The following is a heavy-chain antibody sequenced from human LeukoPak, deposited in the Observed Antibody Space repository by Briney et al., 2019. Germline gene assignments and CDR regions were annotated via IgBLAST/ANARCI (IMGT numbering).Heavy chain of an antibody. CDR2: ISYDGSNK. D-gene: IGHD4-17*01. Sequence: PGGSLRLSCAASGFTFSSYGMHWVRQALDKGLEWVAVISYDGSNKYYADSVKGRFTISRDNSKNTLYLQMNSLRAEDTAVYYCARAIRTTLTDFDYWGQGTLVTVSS. CDR3: ARAIRTTLTDFDY. CDR1: GFTFSSYG. V-gene: IGHV3-30*03. J-gene: IGHJ4*02.